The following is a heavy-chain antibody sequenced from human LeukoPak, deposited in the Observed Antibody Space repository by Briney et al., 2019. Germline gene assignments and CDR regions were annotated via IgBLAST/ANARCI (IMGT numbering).Heavy chain of an antibody. J-gene: IGHJ3*02. D-gene: IGHD3-3*01. Sequence: VKVSCKASGYTFTSYDINWVRQATGQGLEWMGWMNPNSGNTGYAQKFQGRVTMTRNTSISTAYMELSSLRSEDTAVYYCARGRLYDFWSGCNYDAFDIWGQGTMVTVSS. CDR3: ARGRLYDFWSGCNYDAFDI. CDR2: MNPNSGNT. CDR1: GYTFTSYD. V-gene: IGHV1-8*01.